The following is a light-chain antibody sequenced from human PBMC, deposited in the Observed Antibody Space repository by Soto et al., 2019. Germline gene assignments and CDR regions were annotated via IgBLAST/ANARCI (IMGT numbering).Light chain of an antibody. CDR2: DAS. Sequence: EFSQSPGILSLTTGERDTLSCSASQTVRNNYLAWYQQKPGQAPRLLIYDASSRATGIPDRFSGGGSGTDFTLTISRLEPEDFAVYYCPQFSSYPLTFGGGTKVDI. CDR1: QTVRNNY. V-gene: IGKV3-20*01. CDR3: PQFSSYPLT. J-gene: IGKJ4*01.